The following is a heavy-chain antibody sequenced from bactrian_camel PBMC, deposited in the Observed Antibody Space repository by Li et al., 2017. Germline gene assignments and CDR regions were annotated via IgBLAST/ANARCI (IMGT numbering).Heavy chain of an antibody. CDR3: AAGGLEVCWSYRWAGVRNEYNY. D-gene: IGHD1*01. CDR1: GFLFSSYY. V-gene: IGHV3-2*01. Sequence: HVQLVESGGGLVQPGGSLRLSCAASGFLFSSYYMTWLRQAPGKGLEWVSTVVSDGSHAYYASSVRGRFTMNRDNARNTLYLQLNSLKTEDMAMYYCAAGGLEVCWSYRWAGVRNEYNYWGQGTQVTVS. CDR2: VVSDGSHA. J-gene: IGHJ4*01.